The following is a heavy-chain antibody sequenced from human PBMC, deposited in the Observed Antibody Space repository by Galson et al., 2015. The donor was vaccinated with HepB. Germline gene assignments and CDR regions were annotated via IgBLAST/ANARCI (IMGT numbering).Heavy chain of an antibody. D-gene: IGHD3-3*01. J-gene: IGHJ4*02. CDR3: ARGPYYYYWGHRFDY. Sequence: SLRLSCAASGFTFSSYAMHWVRQAPGKGLEWVAVISYDGSNKYSADSVKGRFTISRDNSKNTLYLQMNSLRAEDTAVYYCARGPYYYYWGHRFDYWGQGTLVTVSS. V-gene: IGHV3-30-3*01. CDR2: ISYDGSNK. CDR1: GFTFSSYA.